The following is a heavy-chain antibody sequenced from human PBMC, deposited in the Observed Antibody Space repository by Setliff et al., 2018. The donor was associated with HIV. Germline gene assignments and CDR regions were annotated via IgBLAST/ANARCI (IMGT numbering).Heavy chain of an antibody. V-gene: IGHV3-11*01. CDR1: GFTFSDYY. J-gene: IGHJ6*02. Sequence: SLRLSCAASGFTFSDYYMTWIRQAPGKGLEWVSYISGLGVTIYYADSVKGRFTISRDNAKNSLYLQMNSLRAEDMGVYYCARGGGTDFYYYGMDVWGQGTTVTVSS. CDR2: ISGLGVTI. D-gene: IGHD3-16*01. CDR3: ARGGGTDFYYYGMDV.